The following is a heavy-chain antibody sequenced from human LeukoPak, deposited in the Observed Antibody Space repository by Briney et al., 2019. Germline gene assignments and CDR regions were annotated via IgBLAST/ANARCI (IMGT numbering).Heavy chain of an antibody. CDR3: ASSLGYCSGGSCYLAGSYYYYMDV. D-gene: IGHD2-15*01. Sequence: SVKVSCKASGGTFSSYAISWVRQAPGQGLEWMGGIIPIFGTANYAQKFQGRVTITADESTSTAYMELSSLRSEDTAVYYCASSLGYCSGGSCYLAGSYYYYMDVWGKGTTVTVYS. J-gene: IGHJ6*03. V-gene: IGHV1-69*13. CDR1: GGTFSSYA. CDR2: IIPIFGTA.